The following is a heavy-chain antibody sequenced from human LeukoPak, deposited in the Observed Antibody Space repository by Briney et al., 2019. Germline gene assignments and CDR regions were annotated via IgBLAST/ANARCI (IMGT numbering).Heavy chain of an antibody. CDR3: ARFLIVVVPAAVRALRYYDL. CDR1: GGSFSGYY. Sequence: SETLSLTCAVYGGSFSGYYWSWIRQPPGKGLEWIGEINHSGSTNYNPSLKSRVTISVDTSKHQLSLKLSSVTAADTAVYDWARFLIVVVPAAVRALRYYDLGGRGTLVTVSS. CDR2: INHSGST. J-gene: IGHJ2*01. V-gene: IGHV4-34*01. D-gene: IGHD2-2*02.